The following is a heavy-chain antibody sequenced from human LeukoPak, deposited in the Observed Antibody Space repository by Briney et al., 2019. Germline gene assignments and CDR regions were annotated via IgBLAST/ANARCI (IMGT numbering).Heavy chain of an antibody. D-gene: IGHD1-14*01. V-gene: IGHV4-34*01. CDR3: ARGRTSNWFDP. J-gene: IGHJ5*02. Sequence: PSETLSLTCAVYGGSFSGYYWSRIRQPPGKGLEWIGEINHSGSTNYNPSLKSRVTTSVDASKNQLSLELTSVTAADTAVYYCARGRTSNWFDPWGQGTLVTVSS. CDR1: GGSFSGYY. CDR2: INHSGST.